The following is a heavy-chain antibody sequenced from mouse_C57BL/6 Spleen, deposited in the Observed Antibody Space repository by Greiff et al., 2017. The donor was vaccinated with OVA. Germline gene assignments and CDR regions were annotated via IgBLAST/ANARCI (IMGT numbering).Heavy chain of an antibody. CDR3: ARETHYYGSSYYAMDY. CDR2: IYPGDGDT. D-gene: IGHD1-1*01. V-gene: IGHV1-82*01. J-gene: IGHJ4*01. CDR1: GYAFSSSW. Sequence: VQLQESGPELVKPGASVKISCKASGYAFSSSWMNWVKQRPGKGLEWIGRIYPGDGDTNYNGKFKGKATLTADKSSSTAYMQLSSLTSEDSAVYFCARETHYYGSSYYAMDYWGQGTSVTVSS.